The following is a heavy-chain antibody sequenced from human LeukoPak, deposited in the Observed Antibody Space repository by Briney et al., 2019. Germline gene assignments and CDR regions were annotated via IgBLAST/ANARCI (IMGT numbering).Heavy chain of an antibody. V-gene: IGHV3-30*02. CDR2: IRYDGSNK. CDR1: GFTFSSYG. J-gene: IGHJ6*03. CDR3: AKDGTVRGVIIMTPRDHYMDV. Sequence: GGSLRLSCAASGFTFSSYGMHWVRQAPGKGLEWVAFIRYDGSNKYYADSVKGRFTISRDNSKNTLYLQMNSLRAEDTAVYYCAKDGTVRGVIIMTPRDHYMDVWGKGTTVTISS. D-gene: IGHD3-10*01.